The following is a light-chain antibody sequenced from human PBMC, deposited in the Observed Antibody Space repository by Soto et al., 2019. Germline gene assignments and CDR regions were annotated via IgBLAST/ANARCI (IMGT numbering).Light chain of an antibody. J-gene: IGKJ5*01. CDR3: LQANSFPIT. Sequence: DIQMTQSPSSVSASVGDRVTVTCRASQGISSWLAWYQKKPGKAPKLLIYAASSLQSGVPSRFSGSGSGADFTRTISSLQPEDCAIYFCLQANSFPITFGQGTRLEIK. CDR2: AAS. CDR1: QGISSW. V-gene: IGKV1-12*01.